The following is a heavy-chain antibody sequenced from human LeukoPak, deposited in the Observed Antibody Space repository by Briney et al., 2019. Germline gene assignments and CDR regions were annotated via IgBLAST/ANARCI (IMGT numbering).Heavy chain of an antibody. CDR2: IYTSGST. V-gene: IGHV4-61*02. CDR3: ARDIAVAGTDY. Sequence: ASQTLSLTCTVSGGSISSGSYYWSWIRQPAGKGLEWIGRIYTSGSTNYNPSLKSRVTISVDTSKNQFSLKLSSVTAADTAVYYCARDIAVAGTDYWGQGTLVTVPS. D-gene: IGHD6-19*01. J-gene: IGHJ4*02. CDR1: GGSISSGSYY.